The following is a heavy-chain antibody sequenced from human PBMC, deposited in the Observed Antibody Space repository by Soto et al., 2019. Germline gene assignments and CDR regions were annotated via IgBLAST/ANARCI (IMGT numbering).Heavy chain of an antibody. J-gene: IGHJ4*02. V-gene: IGHV1-69*01. D-gene: IGHD2-2*01. Sequence: QVQLVQSGAEVKKPGSSVKVSCKASGGTFSSYAISWVRQAPGQGLEWMGGIIPIFGTAKYAQKFQGRVTITADESTSTAYMELSSLRSEDTAVYYCARQTTRYCSSTSCRTAFDSWGQGTLVTVSS. CDR1: GGTFSSYA. CDR3: ARQTTRYCSSTSCRTAFDS. CDR2: IIPIFGTA.